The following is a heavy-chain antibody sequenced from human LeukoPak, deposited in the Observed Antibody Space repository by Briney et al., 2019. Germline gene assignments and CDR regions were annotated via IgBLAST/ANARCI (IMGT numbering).Heavy chain of an antibody. CDR1: GFTFSSYA. D-gene: IGHD3-22*01. CDR3: AKGWYDSSGYYESFDY. CDR2: ISGSGGST. V-gene: IGHV3-23*01. J-gene: IGHJ4*02. Sequence: GGSLRLSCAASGFTFSSYAMSWVRQAPGKGLEWVSAISGSGGSTYYADSVKGRLTISRDNSKNTLYLQMNSLRAEDTAVYYCAKGWYDSSGYYESFDYWGQGTLVTVSS.